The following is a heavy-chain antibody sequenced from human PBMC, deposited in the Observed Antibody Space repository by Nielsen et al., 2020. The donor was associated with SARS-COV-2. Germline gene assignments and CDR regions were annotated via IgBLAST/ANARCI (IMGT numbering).Heavy chain of an antibody. D-gene: IGHD6-13*01. CDR3: ARESNGAAAGVDY. J-gene: IGHJ4*02. Sequence: SETLSLTCTVSGGSISSYYWSWIRQPPGKGLEWIGYIYYSGSTNYNPSLKSRVTISVDTSKNQFSLKLSSVTAADTAVYYCARESNGAAAGVDYWGQGTLVTVSS. CDR2: IYYSGST. CDR1: GGSISSYY. V-gene: IGHV4-59*12.